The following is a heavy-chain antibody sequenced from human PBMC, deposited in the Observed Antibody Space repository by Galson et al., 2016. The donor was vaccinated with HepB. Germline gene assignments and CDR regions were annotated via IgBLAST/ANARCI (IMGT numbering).Heavy chain of an antibody. CDR2: MNPNSGYK. Sequence: SVKVSCKASGYTFTSYDINWVRQATGQGLEWMGRMNPNSGYKDFAQKFRGRVTMTRNVSITTVYIELSSLRSEDTAVYYCARKGRGWVGELPPVEAMDVWGQGTTVTVSS. D-gene: IGHD3-10*01. CDR1: GYTFTSYD. V-gene: IGHV1-8*01. J-gene: IGHJ6*02. CDR3: ARKGRGWVGELPPVEAMDV.